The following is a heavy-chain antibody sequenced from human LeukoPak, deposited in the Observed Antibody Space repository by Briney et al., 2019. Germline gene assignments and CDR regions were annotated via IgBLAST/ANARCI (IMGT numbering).Heavy chain of an antibody. CDR3: AKGVELKHPLHFDY. D-gene: IGHD3-10*01. CDR2: LSGSGDDT. J-gene: IGHJ4*02. Sequence: PGGSLRLSCAASGFTFKHYAMSWVRQAPGKGLEWVSALSGSGDDTFYTDSFKGRFTISRDNSKNTLYLQMNSLRADDTAVYYCAKGVELKHPLHFDYWGRGTLVTVSS. CDR1: GFTFKHYA. V-gene: IGHV3-23*01.